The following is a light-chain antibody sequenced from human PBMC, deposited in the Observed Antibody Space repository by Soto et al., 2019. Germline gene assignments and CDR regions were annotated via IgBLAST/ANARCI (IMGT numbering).Light chain of an antibody. J-gene: IGKJ1*01. CDR1: QSVSRSF. V-gene: IGKV3-20*01. CDR2: GTS. Sequence: EVVLTQSPGNLSLSPGERATLSCRASQSVSRSFLGWYQQKPGQAPRLLIYGTSNRASGIPDRFSGSGSGTDFTLTISRLEPEDFAVYYCQQYGSSPLFGQGTKVDIK. CDR3: QQYGSSPL.